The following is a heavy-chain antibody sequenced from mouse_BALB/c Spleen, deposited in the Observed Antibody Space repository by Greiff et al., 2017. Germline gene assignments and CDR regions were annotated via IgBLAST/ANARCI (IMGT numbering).Heavy chain of an antibody. CDR3: AREDIGTYGTPFAY. J-gene: IGHJ3*01. CDR2: INPSNGRT. D-gene: IGHD2-1*01. V-gene: IGHV1S81*02. CDR1: GYTFTSYW. Sequence: QVQLQQPGAELVKPGASVKLSCKASGYTFTSYWMHWVKQRPGQGLEWIGEINPSNGRTNYNEKFKSKATLTVDKSSSTAYMQLSSLTSEDSAVYYCAREDIGTYGTPFAYWGQGTLVTVSA.